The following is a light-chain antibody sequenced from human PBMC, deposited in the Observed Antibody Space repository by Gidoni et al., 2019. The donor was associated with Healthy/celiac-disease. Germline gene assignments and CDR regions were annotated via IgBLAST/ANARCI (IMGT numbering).Light chain of an antibody. CDR3: QQYYSYPYT. J-gene: IGKJ2*01. V-gene: IGKV1-8*01. Sequence: AIRMTQSPSSFSASTGDRVTITCRASQGISSYLAWYQQKPGKAPKLLIYAASTLQSGVPSRFSCIGSGTDFTLTISCLQSEDFATYYCQQYYSYPYTFGQGTKLEIK. CDR2: AAS. CDR1: QGISSY.